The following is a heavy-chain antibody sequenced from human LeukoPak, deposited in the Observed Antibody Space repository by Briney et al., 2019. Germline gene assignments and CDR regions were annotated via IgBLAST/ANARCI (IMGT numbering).Heavy chain of an antibody. CDR3: ARVKRGRNYYDSQLHLYYYYYMDV. J-gene: IGHJ6*03. D-gene: IGHD3-22*01. CDR1: GGSISSGGYS. CDR2: IYYSGST. V-gene: IGHV4-30-4*07. Sequence: SETLSLTCAVSGGSISSGGYSWSWMRQPPGKGLEWIGYIYYSGSTYYNPSLKSRVIISVDTSKNQFSLKLSSVTAADTAVYYCARVKRGRNYYDSQLHLYYYYYMDVWGKGTTVTISS.